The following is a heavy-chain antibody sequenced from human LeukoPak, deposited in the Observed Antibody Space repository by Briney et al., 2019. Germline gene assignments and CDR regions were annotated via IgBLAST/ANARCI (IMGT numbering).Heavy chain of an antibody. CDR2: IYPGDSDT. D-gene: IGHD5-18*01. Sequence: GESLKISCKASGYHFITYWIGWVRQMPGKGLEWMGIIYPGDSDTRYSPSFQGQATISADKSISTAYLQWSSLKASDTAMYYCVRQGYSYSFDYWGQGTLVTVSS. V-gene: IGHV5-51*01. CDR3: VRQGYSYSFDY. CDR1: GYHFITYW. J-gene: IGHJ4*02.